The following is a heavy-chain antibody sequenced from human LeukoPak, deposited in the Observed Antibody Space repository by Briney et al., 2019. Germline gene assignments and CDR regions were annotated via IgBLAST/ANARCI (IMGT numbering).Heavy chain of an antibody. CDR1: GFTFSDYY. Sequence: PGGSLRLSCAASGFTFSDYYMSWIRQAPGKGLEWVSHISSSGSTLYYADSVKGRFTISRDNAKNSLYLQLNSLSAEDTAVYYCAKDHILTVYPKNFDYWGQGTLVTVSS. CDR2: ISSSGSTL. J-gene: IGHJ4*02. D-gene: IGHD3-9*01. CDR3: AKDHILTVYPKNFDY. V-gene: IGHV3-11*01.